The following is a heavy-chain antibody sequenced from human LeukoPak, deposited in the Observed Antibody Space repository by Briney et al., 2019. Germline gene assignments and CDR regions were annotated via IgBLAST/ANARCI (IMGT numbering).Heavy chain of an antibody. CDR2: INEDGSAQ. D-gene: IGHD3-3*01. CDR3: ATHNLFRFEY. V-gene: IGHV3-7*01. CDR1: GFTFRTYW. J-gene: IGHJ4*02. Sequence: GGSLRLSCAASGFTFRTYWMTWVRRAPGKGLEWVANINEDGSAQYYMDSVEGRFTISRDNAKNSLYLQVNTLRPEDTAVYYCATHNLFRFEYWGQGTLVTVRS.